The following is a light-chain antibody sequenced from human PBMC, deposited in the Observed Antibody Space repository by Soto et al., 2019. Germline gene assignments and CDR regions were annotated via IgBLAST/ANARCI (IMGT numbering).Light chain of an antibody. V-gene: IGKV3-20*01. CDR1: QSVTSNY. CDR3: QQYGSSVTWT. Sequence: EVVLTQSPGTVSLSPGERATLSCRASQSVTSNYLAWYQQKPGQAPRLLIYAASSRATGIPDRFSGSGSGTDFTLSISRLGSEDFAVYYCQQYGSSVTWTFGQGTKVEIK. CDR2: AAS. J-gene: IGKJ1*01.